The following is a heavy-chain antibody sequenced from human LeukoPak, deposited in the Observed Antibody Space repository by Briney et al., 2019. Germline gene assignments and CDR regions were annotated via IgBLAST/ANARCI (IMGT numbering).Heavy chain of an antibody. CDR3: ARERPDYDFWSGYSDGAFDI. D-gene: IGHD3-3*01. CDR2: INTDGSST. J-gene: IGHJ3*02. V-gene: IGHV3-74*01. CDR1: GFTFSSYW. Sequence: GGSLRLSCAASGFTFSSYWMHWVRQAPGKGLVWVSRINTDGSSTSYADSVKGRFTISRDNAKNTLYLQMNSLRAEDTAVYYCARERPDYDFWSGYSDGAFDIWGQGTMVTVSS.